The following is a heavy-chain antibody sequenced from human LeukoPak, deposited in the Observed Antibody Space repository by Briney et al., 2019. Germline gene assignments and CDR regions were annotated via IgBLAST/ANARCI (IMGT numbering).Heavy chain of an antibody. CDR3: ARDGYDSSGYYSDY. J-gene: IGHJ4*02. CDR1: GGSISSYY. D-gene: IGHD3-22*01. Sequence: SSETLSLTCTVSGGSISSYYWSWIRQPAGKGLEWIGRIYTSGSTNYNPSLKSRVTMSVDTSKNQFSLKLSSVTAADTAVYYCARDGYDSSGYYSDYWGQGTLVTVSS. V-gene: IGHV4-4*07. CDR2: IYTSGST.